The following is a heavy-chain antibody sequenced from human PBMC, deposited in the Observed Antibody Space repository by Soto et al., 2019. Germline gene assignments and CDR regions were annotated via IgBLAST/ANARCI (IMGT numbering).Heavy chain of an antibody. CDR3: TRAPSLGEWYQTNWFDP. CDR1: GGSISIGGYA. V-gene: IGHV4-30-2*01. Sequence: SETLCVTCAGSGGSISIGGYAGSWIRQPPGKGLEWIGYIYHSGSTYYNPSLKSRVTISVDRSKNQFSLKLSSVTAADTAVYYCTRAPSLGEWYQTNWFDPWGQGTMVTVSS. D-gene: IGHD3-16*01. J-gene: IGHJ5*02. CDR2: IYHSGST.